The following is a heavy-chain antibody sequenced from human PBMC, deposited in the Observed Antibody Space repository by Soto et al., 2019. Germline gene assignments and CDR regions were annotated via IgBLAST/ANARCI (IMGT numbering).Heavy chain of an antibody. CDR3: TREGYDFWSGYYGPLGY. Sequence: EVQLVESGGGLVQPGRSLRLSCTASGFTFGYYAMSWFRQAPGKGLEWVGFIRSKAYGGTTEYAASVKGRFTISRDDSKSIAYLQMNSLKTEDTAVYYCTREGYDFWSGYYGPLGYWGQGTLVTVSS. D-gene: IGHD3-3*01. J-gene: IGHJ4*02. CDR2: IRSKAYGGTT. CDR1: GFTFGYYA. V-gene: IGHV3-49*03.